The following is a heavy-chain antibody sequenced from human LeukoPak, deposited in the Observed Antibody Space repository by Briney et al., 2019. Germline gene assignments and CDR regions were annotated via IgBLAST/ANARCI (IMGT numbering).Heavy chain of an antibody. CDR1: GFTFGRYE. CDR2: ISSRATAI. D-gene: IGHD3-10*01. J-gene: IGHJ4*02. Sequence: GGSRRLSCAAAGFTFGRYEMNWVRQAPGKGLEWVSYISSRATAIYYADSVKGRFTISRDNAKTSLYLQMNSLRAEDTAVYYCARDFGRYFFDYWGQGTLVTVSS. CDR3: ARDFGRYFFDY. V-gene: IGHV3-48*03.